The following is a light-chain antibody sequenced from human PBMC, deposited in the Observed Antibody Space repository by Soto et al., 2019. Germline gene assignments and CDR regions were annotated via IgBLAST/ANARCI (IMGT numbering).Light chain of an antibody. Sequence: DIQMTQSPAWLSASVGDRVTITWQARQDIGNYLNWYQQKPRKAPTLLIYDASNLETGVPSRFSVSGSGTDFTFPISRLQPEDIATYYCQQYDNLPLTVGGGTKVDIK. V-gene: IGKV1-33*01. CDR3: QQYDNLPLT. CDR2: DAS. J-gene: IGKJ4*01. CDR1: QDIGNY.